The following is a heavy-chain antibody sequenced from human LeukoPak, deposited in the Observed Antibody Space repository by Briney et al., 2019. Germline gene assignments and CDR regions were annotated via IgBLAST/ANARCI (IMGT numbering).Heavy chain of an antibody. CDR3: ARAPTNWVYFDS. D-gene: IGHD7-27*01. CDR1: EFTFSGYW. Sequence: GGSLILSCAASEFTFSGYWMHWVRQTPGKGLVWVSRINGDGSSTTYADYADSVKGRFTISRDNAKNTLYLQMNSLRAEDTAVYYCARAPTNWVYFDSWGQGTLVTVSS. CDR2: INGDGSST. V-gene: IGHV3-74*01. J-gene: IGHJ4*02.